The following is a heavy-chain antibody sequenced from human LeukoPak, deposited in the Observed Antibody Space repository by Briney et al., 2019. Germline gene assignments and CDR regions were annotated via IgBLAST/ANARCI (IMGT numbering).Heavy chain of an antibody. CDR3: ARDHIVVVPAAHEFYYYYYMDV. CDR1: GGSFSGYY. CDR2: INHSGST. J-gene: IGHJ6*03. Sequence: PSETLSLTCAVYGGSFSGYYWSWIRQPPGKGLEWIGEINHSGSTNYNPSLKSRVTISVDTSKNQFSLKLSSVTAADTAVYYCARDHIVVVPAAHEFYYYYYMDVWGKGTTVTISS. V-gene: IGHV4-34*01. D-gene: IGHD2-2*01.